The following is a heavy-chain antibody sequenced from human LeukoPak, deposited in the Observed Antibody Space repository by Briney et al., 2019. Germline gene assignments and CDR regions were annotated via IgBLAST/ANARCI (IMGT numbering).Heavy chain of an antibody. V-gene: IGHV3-74*01. CDR3: ARGGPGGFGERYYMDV. CDR1: GFTFSSYW. J-gene: IGHJ6*03. D-gene: IGHD3-10*01. Sequence: GGSLRLSCAASGFTFSSYWMHWVRQAPGKGLVWASRINSDGSSTSYADSVKGRFTISRDNAKNTLYLQMNSLRAEDTAVYYCARGGPGGFGERYYMDVWGKGTTVTISS. CDR2: INSDGSST.